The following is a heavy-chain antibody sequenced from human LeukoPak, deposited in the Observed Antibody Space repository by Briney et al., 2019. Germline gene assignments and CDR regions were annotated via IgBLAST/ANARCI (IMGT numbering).Heavy chain of an antibody. Sequence: SVKVSCKASGGTFSSYAISWVRQAPGQGLEWMGGIIPIFGAANYAQKFQGRVTITADKSTSTAYMELSSLRSEDTAVYYCARGGSSSHPFDYWGQGTLVTVSS. CDR1: GGTFSSYA. J-gene: IGHJ4*02. D-gene: IGHD6-6*01. V-gene: IGHV1-69*06. CDR2: IIPIFGAA. CDR3: ARGGSSSHPFDY.